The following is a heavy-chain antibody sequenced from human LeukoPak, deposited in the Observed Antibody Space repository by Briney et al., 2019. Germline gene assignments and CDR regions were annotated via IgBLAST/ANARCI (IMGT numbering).Heavy chain of an antibody. D-gene: IGHD3-10*01. CDR2: INPNSGGK. CDR1: GYSXTDYY. Sequence: ASVKVSCKASGYSXTDYYMRGVRQAPGQGLEWMGWINPNSGGKKYAQKFQGRVTMTRDTSISTAYMELSRLRSDDTAVYYCARVYGSGSYYAFDIWGQGTMVTVSS. CDR3: ARVYGSGSYYAFDI. V-gene: IGHV1-2*02. J-gene: IGHJ3*02.